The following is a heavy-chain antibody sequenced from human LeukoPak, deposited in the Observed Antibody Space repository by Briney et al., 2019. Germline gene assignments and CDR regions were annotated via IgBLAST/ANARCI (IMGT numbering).Heavy chain of an antibody. Sequence: GGSLRLSCAASGFDFSNYGMHWVRQAPGKGLEWVTFIQYDGINKYYGDSVRGRFTISRDNSKNTLYLQMHSLRVEDTAMYYCVKSSSSQTAEDFWGQGTLVTVSS. CDR1: GFDFSNYG. CDR2: IQYDGINK. CDR3: VKSSSSQTAEDF. V-gene: IGHV3-30*02. D-gene: IGHD2-21*02. J-gene: IGHJ4*02.